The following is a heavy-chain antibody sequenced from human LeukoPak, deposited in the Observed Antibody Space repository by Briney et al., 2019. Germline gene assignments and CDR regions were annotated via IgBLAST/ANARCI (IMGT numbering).Heavy chain of an antibody. D-gene: IGHD3-16*01. J-gene: IGHJ6*03. Sequence: PSETLSLTCTVSGGSVSSHCWSWVRQPPGKGPEWLGYIHHSGGTRFNPSLKSRLSISLDTSKNQISLSLNSVTAADAAVYYCARGGLDYYFYMDVWGKGTTVAVSS. V-gene: IGHV4-59*02. CDR2: IHHSGGT. CDR3: ARGGLDYYFYMDV. CDR1: GGSVSSHC.